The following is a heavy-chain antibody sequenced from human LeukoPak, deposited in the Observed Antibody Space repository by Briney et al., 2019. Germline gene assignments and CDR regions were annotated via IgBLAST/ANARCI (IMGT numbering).Heavy chain of an antibody. Sequence: GGSLRLSCAASGFTFSSYEMNWVRQAPGKGLEWVSYISSSGSTIYYADSVKGRFTISRDNAKNSLYLQMNSLRAEDTAVYYCAKADISSGCLDSWGQGTLVTVSS. CDR3: AKADISSGCLDS. CDR1: GFTFSSYE. CDR2: ISSSGSTI. J-gene: IGHJ4*02. V-gene: IGHV3-48*03. D-gene: IGHD6-19*01.